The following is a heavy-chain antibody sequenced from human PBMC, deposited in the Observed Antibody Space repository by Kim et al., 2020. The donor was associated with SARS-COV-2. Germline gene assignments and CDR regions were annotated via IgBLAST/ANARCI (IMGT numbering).Heavy chain of an antibody. D-gene: IGHD3-10*01. CDR3: ATQDRSGSYYGHDY. Sequence: GGSLRLSCAASGFIFISYSMKWVRQAPGKGLEWVSSISSSSSYIYYADSVKGRFTISRDNAKNSLYLQMNSLRAEDTAVYYCATQDRSGSYYGHDYWGRGTLVTVSS. CDR2: ISSSSSYI. CDR1: GFIFISYS. J-gene: IGHJ4*02. V-gene: IGHV3-21*01.